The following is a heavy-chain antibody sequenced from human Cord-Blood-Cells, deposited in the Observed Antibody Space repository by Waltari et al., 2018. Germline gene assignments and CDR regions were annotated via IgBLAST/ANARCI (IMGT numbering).Heavy chain of an antibody. CDR2: ISGSGGST. Sequence: EVQLLESGGGLVQPGGSLRLTCAASGFPFSSYAMSWVRQAPGKGLEWVSAISGSGGSTYYADSVKGRFTISRDNSKNTLYLQMNSLRAEDTAVYYCAKDASGYEYYYYYMDVWGKGTTVTVSS. J-gene: IGHJ6*03. CDR1: GFPFSSYA. CDR3: AKDASGYEYYYYYMDV. V-gene: IGHV3-23*01. D-gene: IGHD5-12*01.